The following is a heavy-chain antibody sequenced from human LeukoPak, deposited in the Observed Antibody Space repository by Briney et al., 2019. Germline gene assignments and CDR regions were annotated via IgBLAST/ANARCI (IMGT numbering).Heavy chain of an antibody. J-gene: IGHJ4*02. CDR3: ATGRIGFDH. CDR2: IRQDGSEK. Sequence: GGSLRLSCAASGFTFSSYWMSWVRQAPGKGLEWVANIRQDGSEKYYVDSVKGRFTISRDNAENSLYLQMNSLRAEDTAVYYSATGRIGFDHWGQGTLVTVSS. D-gene: IGHD1-26*01. V-gene: IGHV3-7*01. CDR1: GFTFSSYW.